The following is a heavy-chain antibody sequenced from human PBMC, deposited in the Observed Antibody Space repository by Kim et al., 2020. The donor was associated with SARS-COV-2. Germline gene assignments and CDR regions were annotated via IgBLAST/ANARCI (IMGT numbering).Heavy chain of an antibody. J-gene: IGHJ4*02. CDR3: ARHLGGVRARWRVHIDY. V-gene: IGHV5-51*01. CDR2: IYPGDSDT. CDR1: GYTFTNYW. D-gene: IGHD1-26*01. Sequence: GESLKISCKGSGYTFTNYWIGWVRQMPGKGLEWMGIIYPGDSDTRYSPSFQGQVTISADKSVSTAYLQWSSLKGSDTAMYYCARHLGGVRARWRVHIDYWGQVTLVTVSS.